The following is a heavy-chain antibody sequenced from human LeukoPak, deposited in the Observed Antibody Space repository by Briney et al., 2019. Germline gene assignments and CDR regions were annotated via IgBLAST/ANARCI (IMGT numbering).Heavy chain of an antibody. CDR1: GFTFGDYA. CDR3: TRSLGYCSSTSCLEY. Sequence: GGSLRLSCTASGFTFGDYAMSWFRQAPGKGPEWVGFIRSKAYGGTTEYAASVKGRFTISRDDSKSIAYLQMNSLKTEDTAVYYCTRSLGYCSSTSCLEYWGQGTLVTVSS. D-gene: IGHD2-2*01. J-gene: IGHJ4*02. CDR2: IRSKAYGGTT. V-gene: IGHV3-49*03.